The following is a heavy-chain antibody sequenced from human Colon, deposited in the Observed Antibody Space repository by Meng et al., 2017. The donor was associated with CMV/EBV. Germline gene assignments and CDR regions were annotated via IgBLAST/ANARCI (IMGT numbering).Heavy chain of an antibody. D-gene: IGHD2-2*01. V-gene: IGHV3-33*03. J-gene: IGHJ4*02. CDR2: IWYDGSKQ. CDR3: AKPRGYCSGTSCSYYFDS. Sequence: GGSLRLSCKASGFIFNNFAMYWVRQAPGKGLEWVTVIWYDGSKQYYADSVRGRFTISRDNSNNTLYLQMNSLRAEDTAVYYCAKPRGYCSGTSCSYYFDSWGQGTLVTVSS. CDR1: GFIFNNFA.